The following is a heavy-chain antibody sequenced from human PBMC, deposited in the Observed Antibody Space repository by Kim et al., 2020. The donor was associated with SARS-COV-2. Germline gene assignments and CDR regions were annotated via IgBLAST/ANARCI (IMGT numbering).Heavy chain of an antibody. V-gene: IGHV3-11*06. CDR3: ASPPVGATKDAFDI. J-gene: IGHJ3*02. Sequence: AYAVNGRFTISRDNAKNSLYLQMNSLRAEVTAVYYCASPPVGATKDAFDIWGQGTMVTVSS. D-gene: IGHD1-26*01.